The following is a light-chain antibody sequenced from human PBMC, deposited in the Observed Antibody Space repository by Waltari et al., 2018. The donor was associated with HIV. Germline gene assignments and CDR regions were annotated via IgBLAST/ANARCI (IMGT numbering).Light chain of an antibody. CDR1: NIGAIS. Sequence: SYVLTQPPSVSVAPGQTARIACGGNNIGAISVRWYQQKTGQAPVLVVDNDDDRPSGIPERFSGSNSGNTATLTISRVEAGDEADYYCHVWDNTRDHLVFGGGTKLTVL. V-gene: IGLV3-21*02. CDR3: HVWDNTRDHLV. CDR2: NDD. J-gene: IGLJ2*01.